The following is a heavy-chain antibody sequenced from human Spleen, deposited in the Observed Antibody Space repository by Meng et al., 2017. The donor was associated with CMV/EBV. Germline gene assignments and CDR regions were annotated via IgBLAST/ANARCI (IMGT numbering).Heavy chain of an antibody. V-gene: IGHV5-51*01. J-gene: IGHJ4*02. D-gene: IGHD3-22*01. Sequence: GESLKISCAASGFTFSSYAMSWVRQAPGKGLEWMAMIYPGDSDTRYSPSFQGQVSVSADKSINTAYLQWSSLKASDTAIYYCARGPRSSGYYLSDYWGQGTLVTVSS. CDR3: ARGPRSSGYYLSDY. CDR2: IYPGDSDT. CDR1: GFTFSSYA.